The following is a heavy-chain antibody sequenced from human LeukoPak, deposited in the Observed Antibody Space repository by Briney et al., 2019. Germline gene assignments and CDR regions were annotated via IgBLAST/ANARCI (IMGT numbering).Heavy chain of an antibody. D-gene: IGHD3-16*01. CDR3: ARGWDYMDV. V-gene: IGHV4-34*01. J-gene: IGHJ6*03. CDR2: INHSGST. Sequence: SGGSLRLSCAASGFTFSDYGMSWVRQAPGKGLEWIGEINHSGSTNYNPSLKSRVTISVDTSKNQFSLKLSSVTAADTAVYYCARGWDYMDVWGKGTTVTISS. CDR1: GFTFSDYG.